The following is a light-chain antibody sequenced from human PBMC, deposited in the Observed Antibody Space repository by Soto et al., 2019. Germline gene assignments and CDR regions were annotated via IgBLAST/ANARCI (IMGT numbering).Light chain of an antibody. CDR1: QDISKF. CDR2: DAS. Sequence: DIQMPQSPSSLSAAIGGRGSFTCQASQDISKFLNWYQHKPGQAPSLLIYDASKSHFGVPSRFSGSGSATDFTFTISSLQPEDHATYYCQQYENRPYTVAPVTVVDI. V-gene: IGKV1-33*01. CDR3: QQYENRPYT. J-gene: IGKJ3*01.